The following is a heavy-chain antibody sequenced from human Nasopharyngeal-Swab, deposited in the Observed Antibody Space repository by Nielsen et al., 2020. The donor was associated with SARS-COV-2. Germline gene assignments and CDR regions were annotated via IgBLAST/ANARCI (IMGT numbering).Heavy chain of an antibody. CDR2: ISSDDKYI. D-gene: IGHD6-13*01. CDR1: GFTFNSYT. V-gene: IGHV3-21*04. J-gene: IGHJ3*01. CDR3: ARDAPSSRGAFDF. Sequence: GESLKISCAASGFTFNSYTMNWVRQAPGKGLEWVASISSDDKYIFYADSVKGRFTISRDNARSSVSLQMSSLRAEDTAVYYCARDAPSSRGAFDFWGQGRMVTVSS.